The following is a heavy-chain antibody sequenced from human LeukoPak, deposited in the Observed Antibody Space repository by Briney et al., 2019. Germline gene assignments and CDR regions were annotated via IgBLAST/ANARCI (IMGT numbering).Heavy chain of an antibody. CDR3: AGFGPLSTWIQLVSFDY. Sequence: ASVKVSCKASGGTFTSYAISWVRQAPGQGLEWMGGIIPILGTANYAQKLQGRVTITTDASTSTAYMELSSLRSEDTAVYSCAGFGPLSTWIQLVSFDYWGQETLVTVSS. V-gene: IGHV1-69*05. CDR2: IIPILGTA. J-gene: IGHJ4*02. CDR1: GGTFTSYA. D-gene: IGHD5-18*01.